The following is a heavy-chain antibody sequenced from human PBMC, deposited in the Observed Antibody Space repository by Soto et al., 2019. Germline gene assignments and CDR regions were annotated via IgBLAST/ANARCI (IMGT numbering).Heavy chain of an antibody. J-gene: IGHJ4*02. V-gene: IGHV3-30*04. CDR3: AKDRGRYCSGGTCYLFDS. D-gene: IGHD2-15*01. CDR2: ISYDGTNK. CDR1: GFTFSSYA. Sequence: QVQLVESGGGVVQPGRSLRLSCVPSGFTFSSYAMHWVRQAPGKGLEWVAIISYDGTNKYYADSVKGRFTISRDNSKNTLYLQMNSLRVEDTHLYYCAKDRGRYCSGGTCYLFDSWGQGALVTVSS.